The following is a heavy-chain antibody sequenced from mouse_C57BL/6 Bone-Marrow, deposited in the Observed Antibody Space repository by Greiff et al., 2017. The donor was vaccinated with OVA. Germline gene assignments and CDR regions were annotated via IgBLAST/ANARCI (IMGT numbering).Heavy chain of an antibody. CDR2: IDPETGGT. CDR1: GYTFTDYE. J-gene: IGHJ4*01. V-gene: IGHV1-15*01. CDR3: TRGYSNYYAMDY. D-gene: IGHD2-5*01. Sequence: VQRVESGAELVRPGASVTLSCKASGYTFTDYEMHWVKQTPVHGLEWIGAIDPETGGTDYNQKFKGKAILTADKSSSTAYMELRSLTSEDSAVYYCTRGYSNYYAMDYWGQGTSVTVSS.